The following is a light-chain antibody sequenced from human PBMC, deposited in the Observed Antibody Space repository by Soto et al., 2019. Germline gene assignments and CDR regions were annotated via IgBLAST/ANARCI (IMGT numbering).Light chain of an antibody. CDR1: SSDVGGYNY. J-gene: IGLJ2*01. Sequence: QSVLTQPASVSGSPGQSITISCTGTSSDVGGYNYVSWYQQHPGKAPKLMLYDVSNRPSGVSNRFSGSKSGNTASLTISGLQAEDEADYYCSSFTSSSTLVFGGGTQLTVL. CDR2: DVS. CDR3: SSFTSSSTLV. V-gene: IGLV2-14*01.